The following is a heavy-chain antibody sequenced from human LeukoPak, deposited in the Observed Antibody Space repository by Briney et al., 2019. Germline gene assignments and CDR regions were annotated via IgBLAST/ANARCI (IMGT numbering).Heavy chain of an antibody. V-gene: IGHV4-38-2*02. Sequence: SETLSLTCTVSGYSISSGYYWGWIRQPPGKGLEWIGSIYHSGSTYYNPSLKSRVTISVDTSKNQFSLKLSSVTAADTAVYYCANRRVMRGWFDPWGQGTLVTVSS. CDR3: ANRRVMRGWFDP. J-gene: IGHJ5*02. D-gene: IGHD2-21*01. CDR1: GYSISSGYY. CDR2: IYHSGST.